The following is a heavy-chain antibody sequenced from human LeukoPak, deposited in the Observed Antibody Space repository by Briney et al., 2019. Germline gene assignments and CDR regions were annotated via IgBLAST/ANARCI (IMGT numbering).Heavy chain of an antibody. CDR1: GYRFTDYW. J-gene: IGHJ6*02. V-gene: IGHV5-51*01. CDR2: IYPGDSDT. D-gene: IGHD1-7*01. Sequence: GESLKTSWKGSGYRFTDYWIGWVRQMPGKGLEWMGIIYPGDSDTRYSPSFQGQVTISADKSINTAHLQWSSLKASDTAMYYCARVAAGTTPDYYYFGLDVWGQGTTVRVSS. CDR3: ARVAAGTTPDYYYFGLDV.